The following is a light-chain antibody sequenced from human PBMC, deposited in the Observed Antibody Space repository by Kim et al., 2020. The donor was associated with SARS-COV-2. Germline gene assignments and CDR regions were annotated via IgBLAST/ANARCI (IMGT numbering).Light chain of an antibody. Sequence: EIVLTQSPGTLSLSPGERATLSCRASQSVSSSYLAWYQQKPGQAPRLLIYGASVRATGIPARFSGNGSGTEFTLTISSLQSEDFAVYYCQQYDNWPPLTIGGGTKVDIK. V-gene: IGKV3-15*01. CDR2: GAS. J-gene: IGKJ4*01. CDR1: QSVSSSY. CDR3: QQYDNWPPLT.